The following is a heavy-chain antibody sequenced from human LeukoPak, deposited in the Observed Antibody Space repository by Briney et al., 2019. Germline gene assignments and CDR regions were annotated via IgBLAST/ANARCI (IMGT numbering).Heavy chain of an antibody. CDR2: ISYDGSNK. J-gene: IGHJ4*02. D-gene: IGHD1-26*01. CDR3: ARNVWELQAPDY. Sequence: GGSLRLSCAASGFTFSSYAMHWVRQAPGKGLEWVAVISYDGSNKYYADSVKGRFTISRDNSENTLYLQMNSLRAEDTAVYYCARNVWELQAPDYWGQGTLVTVSS. CDR1: GFTFSSYA. V-gene: IGHV3-30-3*01.